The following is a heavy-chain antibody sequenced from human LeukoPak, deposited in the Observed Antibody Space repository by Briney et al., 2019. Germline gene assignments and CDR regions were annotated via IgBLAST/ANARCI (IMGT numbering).Heavy chain of an antibody. D-gene: IGHD3-10*01. CDR3: ARVARVRGVIGPFDY. CDR1: GFTFSSYS. J-gene: IGHJ4*02. CDR2: ISSSSSYI. V-gene: IGHV3-21*04. Sequence: GGSLRLSCAASGFTFSSYSMNWVRQAPGKGLEWVSSISSSSSYIYYADSVKGRFTISRDNAKNSLYLQMNSLRAEDTAVYYCARVARVRGVIGPFDYWGQGTLVTVSS.